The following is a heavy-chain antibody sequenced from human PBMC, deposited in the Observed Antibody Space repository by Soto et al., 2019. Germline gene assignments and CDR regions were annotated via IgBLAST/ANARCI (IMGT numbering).Heavy chain of an antibody. Sequence: QITLKESSPTLVNPTQTLTLTCSFSGFSLYTGGVGVGWIRQPPGKALEWLALLYWDDTRRYNPSLKNTLTIAKATSKTQVVLTVPDMGPGDTGKYFCAHYTTDTYFDVW. D-gene: IGHD1-1*01. CDR3: AHYTTDTYFDV. J-gene: IGHJ3*01. CDR1: GFSLYTGGVG. V-gene: IGHV2-5*02. CDR2: LYWDDTR.